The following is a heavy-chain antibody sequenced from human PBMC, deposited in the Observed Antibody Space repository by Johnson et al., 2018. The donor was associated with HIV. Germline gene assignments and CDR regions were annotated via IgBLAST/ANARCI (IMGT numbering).Heavy chain of an antibody. CDR1: GFTLSNYA. V-gene: IGHV3-30-3*01. Sequence: QVQLVESGGGVVQTGRSLRLSCAVSGFTLSNYAMHWVRQAPGKGLEWVAFISNDGSIKFSADSVKGRFTISRDNFKNTLYLQMNGLRPEDTAVYYCAKEDPWRRAFDIWGQGTVVTVSS. D-gene: IGHD1-1*01. CDR3: AKEDPWRRAFDI. CDR2: ISNDGSIK. J-gene: IGHJ3*02.